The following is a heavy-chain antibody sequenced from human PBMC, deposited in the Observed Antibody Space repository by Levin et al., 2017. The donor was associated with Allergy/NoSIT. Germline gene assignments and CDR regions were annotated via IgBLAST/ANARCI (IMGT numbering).Heavy chain of an antibody. CDR2: INHSGST. D-gene: IGHD3-9*01. V-gene: IGHV4-34*01. CDR3: ARERLLTGPIVLFDI. Sequence: SETLSLTCAVYGGSFSDYYWSWIRQPPGKGLEWIGEINHSGSTNYNPSPKSRVTISVDMSKNQFSLQLSSVTAADTAVYYCARERLLTGPIVLFDIWGQGTMLTVSS. CDR1: GGSFSDYY. J-gene: IGHJ3*02.